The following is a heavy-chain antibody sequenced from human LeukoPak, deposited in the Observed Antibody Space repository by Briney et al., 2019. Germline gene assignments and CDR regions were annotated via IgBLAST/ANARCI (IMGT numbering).Heavy chain of an antibody. Sequence: ASVKVSCKASGYTFTSYYMHWVRQAPGQGLEWMGIINPSGGSTSYAQKFQGRVIMTRDTSTSTVYMELSSLRSEDTAAYYCARDLRYYYDSSGYYRPEYYFDYWGQGTLVTVSS. CDR3: ARDLRYYYDSSGYYRPEYYFDY. CDR2: INPSGGST. J-gene: IGHJ4*02. D-gene: IGHD3-22*01. CDR1: GYTFTSYY. V-gene: IGHV1-46*01.